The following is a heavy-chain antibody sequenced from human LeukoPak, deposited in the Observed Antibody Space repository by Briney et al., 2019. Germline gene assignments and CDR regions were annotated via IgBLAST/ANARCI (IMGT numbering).Heavy chain of an antibody. CDR3: ARDPDSSGYYSLYFDY. J-gene: IGHJ4*02. CDR1: GFTFSSYG. D-gene: IGHD3-22*01. Sequence: SGRSLRLSCAASGFTFSSYGMHWVRQAPGKGLEWVAVISYDGSNKYYADSVKGRFTISRDNSKNTLYLQMNSLRAEDTAVYYCARDPDSSGYYSLYFDYWGQGTLVTVSS. V-gene: IGHV3-30*03. CDR2: ISYDGSNK.